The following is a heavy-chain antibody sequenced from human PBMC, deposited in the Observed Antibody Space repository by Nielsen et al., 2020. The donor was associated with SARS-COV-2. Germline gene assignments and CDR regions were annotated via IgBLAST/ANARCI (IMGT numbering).Heavy chain of an antibody. CDR3: ARAIGYCSSTSCYAGGFDY. D-gene: IGHD2-2*01. Sequence: GGSLRLSCAASGFTVSSNYMSWVRQAPGKGLEWVSVIYSGGSTYYADSVKGRFTISRDNSKNTLYLQMNSLRAEDTAVYYCARAIGYCSSTSCYAGGFDYWGQGTLVTVSS. CDR1: GFTVSSNY. V-gene: IGHV3-66*01. J-gene: IGHJ4*02. CDR2: IYSGGST.